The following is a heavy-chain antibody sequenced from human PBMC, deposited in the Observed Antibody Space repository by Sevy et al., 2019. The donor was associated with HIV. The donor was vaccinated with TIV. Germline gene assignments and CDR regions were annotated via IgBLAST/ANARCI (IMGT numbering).Heavy chain of an antibody. J-gene: IGHJ4*02. CDR1: GFTVSSNY. CDR3: ARLPRGSYYVDY. CDR2: IYSGGST. D-gene: IGHD1-26*01. V-gene: IGHV3-53*01. Sequence: GGSLRLSCAASGFTVSSNYMSWVRQAPGKGLEWVSVIYSGGSTYYADSVKGRFTISIDNSKNTLYLQMNSLRAEDTAVYYCARLPRGSYYVDYWGQGSLVTVSS.